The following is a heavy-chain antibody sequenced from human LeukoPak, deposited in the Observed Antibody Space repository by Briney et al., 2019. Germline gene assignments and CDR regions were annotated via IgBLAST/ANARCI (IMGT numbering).Heavy chain of an antibody. V-gene: IGHV3-7*01. CDR2: IKQDGSEK. CDR1: GFTFSSYW. J-gene: IGHJ4*02. CDR3: ARDRLTVTGTRVAGTKFDY. Sequence: PGGSLRLSCAASGFTFSSYWMSWVRQAPGKGLEWVANIKQDGSEKYYVDSVKGRFTISRDNAKNSLYLQMNSLRAEDTAVYYCARDRLTVTGTRVAGTKFDYWGQGTLVTVSS. D-gene: IGHD6-19*01.